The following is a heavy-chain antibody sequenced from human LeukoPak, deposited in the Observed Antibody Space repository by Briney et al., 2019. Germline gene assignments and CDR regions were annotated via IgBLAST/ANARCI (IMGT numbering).Heavy chain of an antibody. CDR1: GFTFSTYA. V-gene: IGHV3-23*01. J-gene: IGHJ4*02. D-gene: IGHD1-26*01. Sequence: QPGGSLRLSCAASGFTFSTYAMTWVRQAPGKGLEWASSITGNGGSTYYADSVKGRFTISRDNSKNTLYLQMNSLRAEDTAVYHCARDSGSYLEPTDYWGQGTLVTVSS. CDR3: ARDSGSYLEPTDY. CDR2: ITGNGGST.